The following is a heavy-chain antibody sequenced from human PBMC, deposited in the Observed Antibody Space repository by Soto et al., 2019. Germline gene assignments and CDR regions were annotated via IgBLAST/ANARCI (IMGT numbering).Heavy chain of an antibody. V-gene: IGHV4-59*01. CDR1: GGSISSYY. CDR3: ARDLYSSSRGYYYYYYGMDV. D-gene: IGHD6-6*01. CDR2: IYYSGST. Sequence: PXETLSLTGTVSGGSISSYYWSWIRPPPGKGLEWIGYIYYSGSTNYNPSLKSRVTISVDTSKNQFSLKLSSVTAADTAVYYCARDLYSSSRGYYYYYYGMDVWGQGTTVT. J-gene: IGHJ6*02.